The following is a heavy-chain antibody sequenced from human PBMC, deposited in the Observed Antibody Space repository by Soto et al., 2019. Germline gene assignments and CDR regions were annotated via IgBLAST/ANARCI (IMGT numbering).Heavy chain of an antibody. Sequence: SETLSLTCTVSGDSISSGGYYWSWIRQPPGKGLEWIGYIYYSGSTNYNPSLKSRVTISVDTSKNQFSLKLSSVTAADTAVYYCARGAAAGTEYYYYGMDVWGQGTTVTVSS. J-gene: IGHJ6*02. V-gene: IGHV4-61*08. D-gene: IGHD6-13*01. CDR3: ARGAAAGTEYYYYGMDV. CDR1: GDSISSGGYY. CDR2: IYYSGST.